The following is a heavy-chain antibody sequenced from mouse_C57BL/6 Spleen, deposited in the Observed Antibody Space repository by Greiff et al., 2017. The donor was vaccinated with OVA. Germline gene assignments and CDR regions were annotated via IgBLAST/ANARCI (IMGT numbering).Heavy chain of an antibody. CDR1: GFTFSSYA. CDR2: ISDGGSYT. CDR3: ARDYYYGSSFDY. Sequence: DVQLQESGGGLVKPGGSLKLSCAASGFTFSSYAMSWVRQTPEKRLEWVATISDGGSYTYYPDNVKGRFTISRDNAKNNLYLQMSHLKSEDTAMYYCARDYYYGSSFDYWGQGTTLTVSS. D-gene: IGHD1-1*01. V-gene: IGHV5-4*01. J-gene: IGHJ2*01.